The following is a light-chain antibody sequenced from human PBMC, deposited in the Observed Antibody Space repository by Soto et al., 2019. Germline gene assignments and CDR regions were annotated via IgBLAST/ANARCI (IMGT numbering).Light chain of an antibody. Sequence: QSVLTQPPSASGSPGQSVTISCTGTSSDVGGYNYVSWYQQHPGKAPKLMIYEVSERPSGVPDRFSGSKSGNTASLTVSGPQAEDEGYYYLSSYSGINVVFGGGTKLTVL. CDR2: EVS. V-gene: IGLV2-8*01. CDR1: SSDVGGYNY. J-gene: IGLJ2*01. CDR3: SSYSGINVV.